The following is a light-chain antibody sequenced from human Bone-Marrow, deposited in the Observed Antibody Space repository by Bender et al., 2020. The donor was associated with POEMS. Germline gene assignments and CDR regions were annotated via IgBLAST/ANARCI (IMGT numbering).Light chain of an antibody. CDR3: QVWDSSSDPVV. CDR2: DDS. Sequence: SYVLTQPPSVSVAPGQTARISCGGNSIGSKSVHCYQQKPGQAPVLVVNDDSDRPSGIPERFSGSNSGNTATLTISRVEAGDEADYYCQVWDSSSDPVVFGGGTKLTVL. V-gene: IGLV3-21*02. J-gene: IGLJ2*01. CDR1: SIGSKS.